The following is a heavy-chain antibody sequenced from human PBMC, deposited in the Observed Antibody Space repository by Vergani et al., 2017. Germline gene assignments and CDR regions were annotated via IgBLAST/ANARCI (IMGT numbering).Heavy chain of an antibody. V-gene: IGHV3-30*03. J-gene: IGHJ5*01. CDR2: ISYDGSNK. CDR3: APTVGDYGVGFRS. CDR1: GFTFSSYG. D-gene: IGHD4-17*01. Sequence: QVQLVESGGGVVQPGRSLRLSCAASGFTFSSYGMHWVRQAPGKGLEWLAVISYDGSNKYYTDSVRGRFTISRDNSKNTLYLQMNSLRAEDTAVYYCAPTVGDYGVGFRSWGQGTLVTVSS.